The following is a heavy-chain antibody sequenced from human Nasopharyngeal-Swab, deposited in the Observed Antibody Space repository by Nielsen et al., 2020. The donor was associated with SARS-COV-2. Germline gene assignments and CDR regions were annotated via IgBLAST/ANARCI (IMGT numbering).Heavy chain of an antibody. CDR1: GGSIRSGGYY. CDR3: ARARITMIVVVDAFDI. CDR2: IYYSGST. J-gene: IGHJ3*02. Sequence: SCTVSGGSIRSGGYYWSWIRQHPGKGLEWIGYIYYSGSTYYNPSLKSRVTISVDTSKNQFSLKLSSVTAADTAVYYCARARITMIVVVDAFDIWGQGTMVTVSS. D-gene: IGHD3-22*01. V-gene: IGHV4-31*02.